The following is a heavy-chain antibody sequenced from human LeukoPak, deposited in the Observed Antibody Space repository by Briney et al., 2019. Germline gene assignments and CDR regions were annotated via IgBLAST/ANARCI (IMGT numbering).Heavy chain of an antibody. Sequence: GGSLRLSCAASGFTFSSYNMNWVRQAPGKGLEWVSSISRSSSSIYYADSVKGRFTISRDNAKNSLYLQMNSLRAEDTAVYYCARAGVPPATTTVDIWGQGTMVTVSS. J-gene: IGHJ3*02. CDR3: ARAGVPPATTTVDI. CDR1: GFTFSSYN. CDR2: ISRSSSSI. V-gene: IGHV3-21*01. D-gene: IGHD2-2*01.